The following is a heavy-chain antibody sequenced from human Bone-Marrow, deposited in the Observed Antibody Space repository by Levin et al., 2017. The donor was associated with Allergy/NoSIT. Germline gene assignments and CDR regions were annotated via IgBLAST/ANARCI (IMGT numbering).Heavy chain of an antibody. CDR3: AKGLGSYGILPGD. V-gene: IGHV3-23*01. CDR2: ISGSGDTT. J-gene: IGHJ4*02. D-gene: IGHD5-18*01. Sequence: AGGSLRLSCAASGFTFSSYIMSWVRQAPGKGLEWVSGISGSGDTTYYGDSVRGRFTISRDNSINTVYLQMNSLRAEDTAVYYCAKGLGSYGILPGDWGQGTLVTVSS. CDR1: GFTFSSYI.